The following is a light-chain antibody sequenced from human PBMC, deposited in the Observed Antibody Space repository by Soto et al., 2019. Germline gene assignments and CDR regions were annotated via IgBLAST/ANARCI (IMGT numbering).Light chain of an antibody. CDR2: TAA. V-gene: IGKV1-39*01. CDR3: QRSYSTPYT. J-gene: IGKJ2*01. Sequence: IHMTQSPSSLSASVGDRVTITCRASQRITTYLNWYQQKPGKAPKLLISTAATLQGGVPSRFSGSGSGTDFSLTIHTLRPEDFATYFCQRSYSTPYTFGQGTKLEIK. CDR1: QRITTY.